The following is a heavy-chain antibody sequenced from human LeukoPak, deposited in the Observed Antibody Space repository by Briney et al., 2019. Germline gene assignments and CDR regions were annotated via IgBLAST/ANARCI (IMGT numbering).Heavy chain of an antibody. Sequence: GGSLRLSCAASGFTFSRYWMHWVRQAPGKGLVWVSNINSEGSGTSYADSVKGRFTIFRDNAENTLYLQMNSLRAEDTAVYYCVRDTPGDGMDVWGQGTTVTVSS. CDR2: INSEGSGT. V-gene: IGHV3-74*01. CDR3: VRDTPGDGMDV. J-gene: IGHJ6*02. CDR1: GFTFSRYW.